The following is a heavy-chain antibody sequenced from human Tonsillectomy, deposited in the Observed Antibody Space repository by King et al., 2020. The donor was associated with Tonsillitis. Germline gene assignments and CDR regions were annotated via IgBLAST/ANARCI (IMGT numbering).Heavy chain of an antibody. CDR2: IKEDGSEK. D-gene: IGHD2-15*01. CDR1: GFTFSTYW. J-gene: IGHJ4*02. V-gene: IGHV3-7*01. CDR3: ANLGYCSGGTCYPPFNH. Sequence: VQLVESGGALVQPGGSLRLSCAASGFTFSTYWMTWVRQAPGKGLEWVANIKEDGSEKNYVDSVKGRFTISRDNAKNSPYLQMNSLRAEDTAVYYCANLGYCSGGTCYPPFNHWGQGTLVTVSS.